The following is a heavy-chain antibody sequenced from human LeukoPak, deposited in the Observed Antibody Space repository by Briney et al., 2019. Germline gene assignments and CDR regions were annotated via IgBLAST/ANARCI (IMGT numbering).Heavy chain of an antibody. CDR2: INPSGGST. J-gene: IGHJ4*02. CDR1: GYTFTSNY. V-gene: IGHV1-46*01. D-gene: IGHD3-10*01. Sequence: GASVKVSCKASGYTFTSNYMHWVRQAPGQGLEWMGVINPSGGSTSYAQKFQGRVTMTRDMSTSTDYMELSSLRSEDTAVYYCATDRGMVRGVVFDYWGQGTLVTVSS. CDR3: ATDRGMVRGVVFDY.